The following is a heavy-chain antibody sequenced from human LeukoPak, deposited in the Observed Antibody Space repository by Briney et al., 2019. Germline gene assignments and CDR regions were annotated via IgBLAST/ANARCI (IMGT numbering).Heavy chain of an antibody. J-gene: IGHJ4*02. CDR2: ISGSGGST. D-gene: IGHD3-22*01. CDR1: GFTFSDYA. Sequence: GGSLRLSCAASGFTFSDYAINWVRQAPGKGLEWVSTISGSGGSTYYAGSVKGRFTISRDNSKNTLYLQMNSLRADDTAVYYCAKDPIRDHYDTIPSYYFDSWGQGTLVTVSS. V-gene: IGHV3-23*01. CDR3: AKDPIRDHYDTIPSYYFDS.